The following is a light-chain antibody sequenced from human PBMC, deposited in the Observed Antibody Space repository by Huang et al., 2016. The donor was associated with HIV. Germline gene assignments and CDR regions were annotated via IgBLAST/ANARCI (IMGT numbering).Light chain of an antibody. V-gene: IGKV3-15*01. CDR2: GAS. CDR3: QQYNKWPPYT. CDR1: ESILRN. J-gene: IGKJ2*01. Sequence: VMTQSPATLSVSPGERATLSRRASESILRNLAWYQQRPGKPPRLLINGASVRLPGIPDRFRGSGSGTEFSLTISSLQSEDFAVYYCQQYNKWPPYTYGQGTKLEIK.